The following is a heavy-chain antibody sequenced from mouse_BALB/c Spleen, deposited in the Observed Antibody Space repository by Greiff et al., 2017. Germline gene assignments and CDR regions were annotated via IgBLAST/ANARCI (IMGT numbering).Heavy chain of an antibody. CDR2: ISYDGSN. J-gene: IGHJ4*01. CDR1: GYSITSGYN. D-gene: IGHD1-1*01. CDR3: ARRDYYYGSMDY. Sequence: EVQLQESGPGLVKPSQSLSLTCSATGYSITSGYNWNWIRQLPGNKLEWMGYISYDGSNNYNPSLKNRISITRDTSKNQFFLKLNSVTTEDTATYYCARRDYYYGSMDYWGQGTSVTVSS. V-gene: IGHV3-6*02.